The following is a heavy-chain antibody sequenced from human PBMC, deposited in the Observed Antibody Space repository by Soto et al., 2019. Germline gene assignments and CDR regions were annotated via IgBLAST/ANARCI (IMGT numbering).Heavy chain of an antibody. Sequence: SETLSLTCTVSGGSISTPSYYWGWIRQPPGRGPEWIGSIFYNGRTYPNPSLKSRITISVDTSENQFSLKLTSVTAADTAVYYCARLYSGSYQQDFWGQGTLVTSPQ. V-gene: IGHV4-39*01. J-gene: IGHJ4*02. CDR1: GGSISTPSYY. CDR3: ARLYSGSYQQDF. D-gene: IGHD1-26*01. CDR2: IFYNGRT.